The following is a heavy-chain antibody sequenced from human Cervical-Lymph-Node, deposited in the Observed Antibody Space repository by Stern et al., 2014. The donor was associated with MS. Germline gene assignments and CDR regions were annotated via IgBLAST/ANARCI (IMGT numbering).Heavy chain of an antibody. CDR1: GLSFSNSW. CDR3: ASGGSRQLDY. CDR2: INGDGSDT. J-gene: IGHJ4*02. Sequence: EDQLVESGGGLVQPGGSLRLSCAASGLSFSNSWMHWVRQAPGKGLVWVSRINGDGSDTSYADPVKGRFTISRDNAKNTLYLQMNSLRGEDTAFYYCASGGSRQLDYWGQGTLVTVSS. V-gene: IGHV3-74*02. D-gene: IGHD2-15*01.